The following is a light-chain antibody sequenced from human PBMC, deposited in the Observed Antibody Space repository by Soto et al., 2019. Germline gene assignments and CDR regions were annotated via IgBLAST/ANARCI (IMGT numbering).Light chain of an antibody. Sequence: QSALTQPASVSGSPGQSITFSCTGTSSDVGAYNYVSWYQQHPGKAPKLMIHEVTKRPSGVSNRFSASKSGSTASLTISGLQVEDEADYYCCSYAGSGTWVFGGGTKLTVL. V-gene: IGLV2-23*02. CDR2: EVT. CDR1: SSDVGAYNY. J-gene: IGLJ3*02. CDR3: CSYAGSGTWV.